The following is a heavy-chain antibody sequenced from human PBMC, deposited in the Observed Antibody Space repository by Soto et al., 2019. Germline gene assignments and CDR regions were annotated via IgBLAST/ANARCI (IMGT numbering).Heavy chain of an antibody. CDR2: MNPNSGNT. J-gene: IGHJ4*02. CDR1: GYTFTSYD. Sequence: QVQLVQSGAEVKKPGASVKVSCKASGYTFTSYDINWVRQATGQGLEWMGWMNPNSGNTGYAQKSQGRVTTTTNTSTSTAYMELSSLRSEDTAVYYCAKTLYGDNVDYWGQGTLVTVSS. V-gene: IGHV1-8*01. CDR3: AKTLYGDNVDY. D-gene: IGHD4-17*01.